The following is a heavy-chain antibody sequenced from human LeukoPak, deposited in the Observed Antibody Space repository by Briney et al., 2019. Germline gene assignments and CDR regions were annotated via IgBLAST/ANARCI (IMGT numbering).Heavy chain of an antibody. V-gene: IGHV4-4*07. D-gene: IGHD3-22*01. CDR3: ARDRSITMIVVVPNWYFDL. CDR2: IYTSGST. CDR1: GGSISSYY. J-gene: IGHJ2*01. Sequence: PSETLSLTCTVSGGSISSYYWSWIRQPAGRGLEWIGRIYTSGSTNYNPSLKSRVTMSVDTSKNQFSLKLSSVTAADTAVYYCARDRSITMIVVVPNWYFDLWGRGTLVTVSS.